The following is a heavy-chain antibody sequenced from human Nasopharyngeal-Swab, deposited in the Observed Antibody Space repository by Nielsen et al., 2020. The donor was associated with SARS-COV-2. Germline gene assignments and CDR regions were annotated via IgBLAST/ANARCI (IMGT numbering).Heavy chain of an antibody. CDR1: RYTFTGYY. CDR3: ARVKQNSSSTHNWFDP. J-gene: IGHJ5*02. D-gene: IGHD6-6*01. Sequence: ASVKVSCKASRYTFTGYYMHLVRQAPGQGLEWMGRINPNSGGTNYAQKFQGRVTMTRDTSISTAYMELSRLRSDDTAVYYCARVKQNSSSTHNWFDPWGQGTLVTVSS. V-gene: IGHV1-2*06. CDR2: INPNSGGT.